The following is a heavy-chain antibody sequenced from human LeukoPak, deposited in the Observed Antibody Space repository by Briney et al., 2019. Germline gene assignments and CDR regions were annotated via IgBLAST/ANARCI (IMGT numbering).Heavy chain of an antibody. V-gene: IGHV1-69*05. J-gene: IGHJ6*03. Sequence: GASVKVSCKASGSTFSTSAIAWVRQAPGQGLEWMGGIIPIFGTANSAQRFQGRVTITTDESTTTAYMEVSSLRSEDTAVYYCARMDWNNYYMDVWGKGTTVTVSS. D-gene: IGHD1/OR15-1a*01. CDR1: GSTFSTSA. CDR2: IIPIFGTA. CDR3: ARMDWNNYYMDV.